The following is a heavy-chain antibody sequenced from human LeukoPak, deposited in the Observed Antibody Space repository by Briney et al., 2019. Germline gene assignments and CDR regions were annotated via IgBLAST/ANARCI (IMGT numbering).Heavy chain of an antibody. CDR1: GFTFSSYA. V-gene: IGHV3-23*01. CDR3: AKDQARLQWFGELLSFFDY. CDR2: ISGSGGST. Sequence: AGGSLRLSCAASGFTFSSYAMSWVCQAPGKGLEWVSAISGSGGSTYYADSVKGRFTISRDNSKNTLYLQMNSLRAEDTAVYYCAKDQARLQWFGELLSFFDYWGQGTLVTVSS. J-gene: IGHJ4*02. D-gene: IGHD3-10*01.